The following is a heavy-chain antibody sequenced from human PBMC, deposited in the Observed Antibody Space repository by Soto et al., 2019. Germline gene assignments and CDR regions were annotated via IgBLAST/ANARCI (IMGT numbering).Heavy chain of an antibody. V-gene: IGHV3-13*04. Sequence: EVQLVESGGGLVQPGGSLRLSCAASGFTFSSYDMHWVRQATGKGLEWVSAIGTADDTYYPGSVKGRFTISRENAKNSLYLQMNRLRAGDAAVYYCARGGGTHNWFDPWGQGTLVTVSS. D-gene: IGHD3-10*01. CDR3: ARGGGTHNWFDP. CDR1: GFTFSSYD. J-gene: IGHJ5*02. CDR2: IGTADDT.